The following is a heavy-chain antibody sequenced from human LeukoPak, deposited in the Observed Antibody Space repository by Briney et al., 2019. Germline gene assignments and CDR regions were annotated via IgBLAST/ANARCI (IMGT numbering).Heavy chain of an antibody. CDR3: ARDPPAVAANSYG. V-gene: IGHV3-66*01. D-gene: IGHD6-6*01. Sequence: GGSLRLSCAASGVTVGNNYMNWVRQAPGKGLEWVSLIYSGGSTHYADSVKGRFTISRDNSKNTLYLQMNSLRVDDTAVYYCARDPPAVAANSYGWGQGTLVTVSS. CDR2: IYSGGST. CDR1: GVTVGNNY. J-gene: IGHJ4*02.